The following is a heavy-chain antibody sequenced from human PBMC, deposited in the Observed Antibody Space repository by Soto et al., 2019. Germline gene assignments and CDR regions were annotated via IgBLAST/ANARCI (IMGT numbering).Heavy chain of an antibody. Sequence: PGGSLRLSCAASGVTFSMYWMHWVRQAPGKGLVWVSRINNDGSSTIYADSVKGRFTISRDNSKNSLYLQMNSLRAEDTAVYYCAGYSGLYGMDVWGQGTTVTVSS. CDR1: GVTFSMYW. CDR2: INNDGSST. CDR3: AGYSGLYGMDV. J-gene: IGHJ6*02. D-gene: IGHD5-12*01. V-gene: IGHV3-74*01.